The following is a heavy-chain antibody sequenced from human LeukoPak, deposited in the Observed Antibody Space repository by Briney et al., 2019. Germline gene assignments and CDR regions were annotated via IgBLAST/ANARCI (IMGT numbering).Heavy chain of an antibody. Sequence: ASVKVSCQVSGYTLTELSMHWVRQAPGKGRKWMGGFDPEDGETIYAQKFQGRVTMTEDTSTDTAYMELSSLRSEDTAVYYCATVNYYSNWFDPWGQGTLVTVSS. CDR1: GYTLTELS. D-gene: IGHD3-22*01. CDR3: ATVNYYSNWFDP. J-gene: IGHJ5*02. V-gene: IGHV1-24*01. CDR2: FDPEDGET.